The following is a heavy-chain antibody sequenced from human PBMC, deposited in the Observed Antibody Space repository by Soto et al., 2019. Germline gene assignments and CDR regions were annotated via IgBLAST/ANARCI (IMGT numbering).Heavy chain of an antibody. CDR1: GFTFSNAW. CDR3: NTDRAYGDYGGDAFDI. CDR2: IKSKTDGGTT. V-gene: IGHV3-15*07. J-gene: IGHJ3*02. Sequence: EVQLVESGGGLVKPGGSLRLSCAASGFTFSNAWMNWVRQAPGKGLEWVGRIKSKTDGGTTDYAAPVKGRFTISRDDSKNTLYLQMNSLKTEDTAVYYCNTDRAYGDYGGDAFDIWGQGTMVTVSS. D-gene: IGHD4-17*01.